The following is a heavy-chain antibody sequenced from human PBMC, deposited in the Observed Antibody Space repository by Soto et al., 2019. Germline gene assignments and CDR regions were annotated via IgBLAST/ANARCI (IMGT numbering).Heavy chain of an antibody. CDR2: IYYSGST. Sequence: SETLSLTCTVSGGSISSYYWSWIRQPPGKGLEWIGYIYYSGSTNYNPSLKSRLTISVDTSKNQFSLKLSSVTAADTAVYYCARHADDFWSGKVENYYYYMDVWGKGTTVTVSS. D-gene: IGHD3-3*01. CDR3: ARHADDFWSGKVENYYYYMDV. J-gene: IGHJ6*03. CDR1: GGSISSYY. V-gene: IGHV4-59*08.